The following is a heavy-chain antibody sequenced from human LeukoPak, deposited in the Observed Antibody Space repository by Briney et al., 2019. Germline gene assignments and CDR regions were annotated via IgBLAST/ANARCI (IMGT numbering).Heavy chain of an antibody. CDR3: AREYYGSGSYYNVGY. CDR2: INWNGGRT. Sequence: GGSLRLSCAASGFXFDDYGISWVRQVPGKGLEWVSGINWNGGRTGYADSVKGRFTISRDNAKKSLYVQMNSLRSEDTALYYCAREYYGSGSYYNVGYWGQGTLVTVSS. V-gene: IGHV3-20*04. CDR1: GFXFDDYG. J-gene: IGHJ4*02. D-gene: IGHD3-10*01.